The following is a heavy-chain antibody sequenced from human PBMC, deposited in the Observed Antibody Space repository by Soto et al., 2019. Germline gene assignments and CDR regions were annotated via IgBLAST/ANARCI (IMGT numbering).Heavy chain of an antibody. CDR3: ASHVIVVVHSTPGNEAFDI. Sequence: GESLKISCKASGYSFTSYWIAWVRQMPGKGLEWLGSVYPSDSITRYSPSFQGQVTIAADKAANTAYLQWSSLKASDSAIYYCASHVIVVVHSTPGNEAFDIWGRGTMVTVSS. CDR2: VYPSDSIT. J-gene: IGHJ3*02. V-gene: IGHV5-51*01. CDR1: GYSFTSYW. D-gene: IGHD2-15*01.